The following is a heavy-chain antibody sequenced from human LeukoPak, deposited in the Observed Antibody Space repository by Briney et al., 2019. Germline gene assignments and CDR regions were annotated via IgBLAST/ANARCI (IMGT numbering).Heavy chain of an antibody. CDR2: IYYSGST. CDR3: ARVTKRPRGHFDY. CDR1: GGSISSGGYY. J-gene: IGHJ4*02. V-gene: IGHV4-31*03. Sequence: SETLSLTCTVSGGSISSGGYYWSWIRQHPGKGLEWIGYIYYSGSTYYNPSLKSRVTISVDTSKNQFSLKLSSVTAADTAVYYCARVTKRPRGHFDYRGQGNLVTVSS.